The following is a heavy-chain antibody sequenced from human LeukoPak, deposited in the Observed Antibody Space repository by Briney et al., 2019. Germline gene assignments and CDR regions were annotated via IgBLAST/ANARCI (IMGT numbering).Heavy chain of an antibody. CDR1: GFTVSNNY. CDR3: ARDPDHGAVDY. J-gene: IGHJ4*02. CDR2: IYSGGST. D-gene: IGHD3-16*01. Sequence: GGSLRLSCAASGFTVSNNYMRWVRQAPGKGLEWVSLIYSGGSTYYADSVKGRFIISRDNSKNTLYLQMNSLRAEDTAVYYCARDPDHGAVDYWGQGTLVTVSS. V-gene: IGHV3-66*01.